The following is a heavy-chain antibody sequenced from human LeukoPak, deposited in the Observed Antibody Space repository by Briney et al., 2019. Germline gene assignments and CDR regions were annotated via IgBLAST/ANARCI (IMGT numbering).Heavy chain of an antibody. J-gene: IGHJ6*02. CDR3: ARAGRTRPYYYYGMDV. Sequence: PSETLSLTCAVYGGSFSGYYWSWIRQPPGKGLEWIGEINHSGSTNYNPSLKSRVTISVDTSKNQFSLKLSSVTAADTVVYYCARAGRTRPYYYYGMDVWGQGTTVTVSS. CDR2: INHSGST. CDR1: GGSFSGYY. V-gene: IGHV4-34*01.